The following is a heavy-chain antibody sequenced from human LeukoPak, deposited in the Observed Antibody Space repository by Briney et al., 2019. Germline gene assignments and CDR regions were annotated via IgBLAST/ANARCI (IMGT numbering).Heavy chain of an antibody. J-gene: IGHJ4*02. Sequence: SETLSLTCTVPGGSMTYYYWTWIRQPPGKGLEWIGCIYYSGNTNYNPSLKSRVTISVDTSKNQFSLMLGSVTAADTAVFYCARQRGGYVDYWGQGTLVTVSS. D-gene: IGHD2-15*01. V-gene: IGHV4-59*08. CDR2: IYYSGNT. CDR1: GGSMTYYY. CDR3: ARQRGGYVDY.